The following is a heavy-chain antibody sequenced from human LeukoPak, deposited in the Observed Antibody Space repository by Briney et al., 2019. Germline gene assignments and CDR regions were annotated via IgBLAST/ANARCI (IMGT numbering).Heavy chain of an antibody. CDR1: GFTFSSYA. Sequence: PGGSLRLSCAASGFTFSSYAMSWVRQAPGKGLEWVSAISGSGGSTYYADSVKGRFTISRDNSKSTLYLQMNSLRAEDTAVYYCAKDRGGSYYYGSGYGYYFGYWGQGTLVTVSS. V-gene: IGHV3-23*01. J-gene: IGHJ4*02. CDR2: ISGSGGST. CDR3: AKDRGGSYYYGSGYGYYFGY. D-gene: IGHD3-10*01.